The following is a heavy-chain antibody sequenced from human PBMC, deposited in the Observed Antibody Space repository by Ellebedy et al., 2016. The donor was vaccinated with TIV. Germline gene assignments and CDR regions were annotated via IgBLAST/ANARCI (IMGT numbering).Heavy chain of an antibody. D-gene: IGHD3-22*01. J-gene: IGHJ4*02. CDR3: AKDRGSSGYWDY. CDR2: ISNDGSKE. Sequence: GESLKISCVASGFTFSTYDFHWVRQAPGKGLEWVAVISNDGSKEYYADSVKGRFTISRDNSKNTLYLQMNSLRAEDTAVYYCAKDRGSSGYWDYWGQGTLVTVSS. CDR1: GFTFSTYD. V-gene: IGHV3-30*18.